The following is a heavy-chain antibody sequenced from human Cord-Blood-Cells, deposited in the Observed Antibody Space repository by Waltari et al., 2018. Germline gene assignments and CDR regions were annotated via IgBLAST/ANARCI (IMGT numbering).Heavy chain of an antibody. CDR3: ARLTYDSSGYFIDY. CDR1: GGSITSSSYY. Sequence: QLQLQESGPGLVKPSETLSLTCTVSGGSITSSSYYWGWIRQPPGKGVEWIGSSYYSGSTYDNPALRCRVTISVDTSKNHFSLKLSSVTAADTAVYYCARLTYDSSGYFIDYWGQGTLVTVSS. J-gene: IGHJ4*02. CDR2: SYYSGST. V-gene: IGHV4-39*01. D-gene: IGHD3-22*01.